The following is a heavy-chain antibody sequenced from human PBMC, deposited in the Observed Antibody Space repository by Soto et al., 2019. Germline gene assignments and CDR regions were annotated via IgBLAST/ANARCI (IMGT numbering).Heavy chain of an antibody. V-gene: IGHV1-18*01. CDR3: ARYQTYTTGYYYFDH. CDR2: ISGHNGHT. CDR1: GYNFTTYG. Sequence: QVQLVQSGAEVKKPGASVKVSCKTSGYNFTTYGVSWVRQAPGQGLEWMGWISGHNGHTNYSQTFQARVTMTTDTSTTTAQMQLRSLTSADTAVYYSARYQTYTTGYYYFDHWGQGTLAIVTS. J-gene: IGHJ4*02. D-gene: IGHD3-9*01.